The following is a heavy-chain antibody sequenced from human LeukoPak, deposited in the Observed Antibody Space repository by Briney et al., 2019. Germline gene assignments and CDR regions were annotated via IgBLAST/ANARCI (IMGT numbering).Heavy chain of an antibody. CDR1: GFTFSSYA. D-gene: IGHD5-18*01. CDR3: ARDQVYTAAGAFDI. CDR2: ISYDGSNK. J-gene: IGHJ3*02. V-gene: IGHV3-30-3*01. Sequence: PGGSLSLSCAASGFTFSSYAMHWVRQAPGKGLEWVAVISYDGSNKYYADSVKGRFTISRDNSKNTLYLQMNSLRAEDTAVYYCARDQVYTAAGAFDIWGQGSMVTVSS.